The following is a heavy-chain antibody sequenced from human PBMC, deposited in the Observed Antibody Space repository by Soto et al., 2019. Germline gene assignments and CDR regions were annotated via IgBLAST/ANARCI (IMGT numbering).Heavy chain of an antibody. CDR1: GGFVSSGSYY. CDR2: MSHSGGT. D-gene: IGHD1-1*01. V-gene: IGHV4-34*01. Sequence: QVQLQQWGAGLLKPSETLSLTCAVYGGFVSSGSYYWSWIRQPPGKGLEWIGEMSHSGGTHFNPSRKSRVTIWVDTSKNQFSLKMASVTAADTALYYCARVERGTATTVVDAFDIWGPGTMVTVSS. J-gene: IGHJ3*02. CDR3: ARVERGTATTVVDAFDI.